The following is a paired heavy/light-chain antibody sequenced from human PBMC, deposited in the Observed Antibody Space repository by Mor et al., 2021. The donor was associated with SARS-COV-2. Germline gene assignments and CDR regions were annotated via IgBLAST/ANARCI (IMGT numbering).Heavy chain of an antibody. J-gene: IGHJ6*02. CDR3: ARILGYCSGGPPGSHGMDV. Sequence: QVTLRESGPALVKPTQTLTLTCTFSGFSLSTSGMCVSWIRQPPGKALEWLARIDWDDDKYYSTSLKTRLTISKDTSKNQVVLTMTNMDPVDTATYYCARILGYCSGGPPGSHGMDVWGQGTTVTVSS. D-gene: IGHD2-15*01. CDR2: IDWDDDK. CDR1: GFSLSTSGMC. V-gene: IGHV2-70*15.
Light chain of an antibody. V-gene: IGKV3-11*01. CDR3: QQRSNWPPLLT. CDR1: QSVSSY. J-gene: IGKJ4*01. Sequence: EIVLTQSPATLSLSPGERATLSCRASQSVSSYLAWYQQKPGQAPRLLIYDASNRATGIPARFSGSGSGTDFTLTISSLEPEDFAVYYCQQRSNWPPLLTFGGGTKVEIK. CDR2: DAS.